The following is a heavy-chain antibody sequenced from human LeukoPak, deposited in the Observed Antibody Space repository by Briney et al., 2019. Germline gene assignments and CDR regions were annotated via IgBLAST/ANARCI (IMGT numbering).Heavy chain of an antibody. V-gene: IGHV3-30*02. Sequence: GGSLRLSCAASGFTFSSYGMHWVRQAPGKGLEWVAFIRYDGSNKYYADSVKGRFTISRDNSKNTLYLQMNSLRAEDTAVYYCARDRVTKQAPPGYWGQGTLVTVSS. D-gene: IGHD2-8*01. CDR3: ARDRVTKQAPPGY. CDR2: IRYDGSNK. J-gene: IGHJ4*02. CDR1: GFTFSSYG.